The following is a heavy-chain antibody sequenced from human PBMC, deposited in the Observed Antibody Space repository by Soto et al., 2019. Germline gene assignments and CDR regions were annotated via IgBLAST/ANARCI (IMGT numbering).Heavy chain of an antibody. CDR1: GYTFTSYD. Sequence: ASVKVSCKASGYTFTSYDINWVRQATGQGLEWMGWMNPNSGNTGYAQKFQGRVTMTRNTSISTAYMELSSLRSEDTAVYYCASQRYYDFWSGYLLQYYYYGMDVWGQGTTVTVSS. J-gene: IGHJ6*02. D-gene: IGHD3-3*01. CDR2: MNPNSGNT. CDR3: ASQRYYDFWSGYLLQYYYYGMDV. V-gene: IGHV1-8*01.